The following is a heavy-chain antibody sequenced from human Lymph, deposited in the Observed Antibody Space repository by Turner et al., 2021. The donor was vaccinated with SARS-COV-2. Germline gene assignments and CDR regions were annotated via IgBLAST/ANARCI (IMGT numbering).Heavy chain of an antibody. CDR3: ARLSMGDWHFDL. Sequence: EVQLVEYGGGLVQPGGSLRLSCAASGFTFSTYWMSWVRQAPGKGLEWVANIKQDGSEKYYVDSVKGRFTISRDNAKTSLYLQMNSLRAEDTAVYYCARLSMGDWHFDLWGRGTLVTVSS. D-gene: IGHD1-26*01. V-gene: IGHV3-7*01. J-gene: IGHJ2*01. CDR1: GFTFSTYW. CDR2: IKQDGSEK.